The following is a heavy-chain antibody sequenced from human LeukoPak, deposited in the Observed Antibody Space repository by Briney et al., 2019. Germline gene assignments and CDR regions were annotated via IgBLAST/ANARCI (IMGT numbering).Heavy chain of an antibody. CDR1: GFTFSNYW. V-gene: IGHV3-7*01. CDR2: INQDGSKE. CDR3: ARDSASPPVTFDY. J-gene: IGHJ4*02. Sequence: GGSLRLSCAASGFTFSNYWMTWVRQAPGKGLEWVAHINQDGSKEYYMDSVKARFTISRDNAKNSLFLQMNGLRVEDTAVYYCARDSASPPVTFDYWGLGTLVTVSS. D-gene: IGHD4-17*01.